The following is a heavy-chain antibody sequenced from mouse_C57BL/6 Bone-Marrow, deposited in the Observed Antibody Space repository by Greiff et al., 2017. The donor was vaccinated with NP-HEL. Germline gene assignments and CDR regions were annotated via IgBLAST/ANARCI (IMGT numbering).Heavy chain of an antibody. CDR1: GFTFTDYY. D-gene: IGHD3-1*01. CDR3: SLRADLYYFDC. Sequence: EVQLQQSGAELVKPGASVKLSCTASGFTFTDYYMHWVKQRPEQGLEWIGRIDPEGGETKYAQNFKGKATITADKASNTAYLQLSRLTSEDTAVYYCSLRADLYYFDCWGQGTTLTVSS. J-gene: IGHJ2*01. CDR2: IDPEGGET. V-gene: IGHV14-2*01.